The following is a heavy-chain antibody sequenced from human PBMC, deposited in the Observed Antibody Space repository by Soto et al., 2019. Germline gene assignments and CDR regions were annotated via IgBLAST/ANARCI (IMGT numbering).Heavy chain of an antibody. J-gene: IGHJ4*02. V-gene: IGHV3-30*04. CDR3: AGGTPIISGTTGGY. D-gene: IGHD1-20*01. Sequence: QVQLVESGGGVVQPGTCLRISCEGSGVTLSSYAMHWVRQAPGKGLEWVAVISSDGKNKYYADSVKGRFSISRDSSKNAMYLQVNSLRTEDTAVYYCAGGTPIISGTTGGYWGQGTLVTVSS. CDR2: ISSDGKNK. CDR1: GVTLSSYA.